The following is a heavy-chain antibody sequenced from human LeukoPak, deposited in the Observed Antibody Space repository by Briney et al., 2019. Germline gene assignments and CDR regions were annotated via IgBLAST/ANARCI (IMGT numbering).Heavy chain of an antibody. CDR3: ASLGCSSITCFNNFDP. J-gene: IGHJ5*02. CDR1: GGTFSSYA. Sequence: SVKVSCKASGGTFSSYAISWVRQAPGQGLEWMGRIIPIFGTANYAQKFQGRVTITTDESTSTAYMELSSLRSEDTAVYYCASLGCSSITCFNNFDPWGQGTLVTVSS. D-gene: IGHD2-2*01. V-gene: IGHV1-69*05. CDR2: IIPIFGTA.